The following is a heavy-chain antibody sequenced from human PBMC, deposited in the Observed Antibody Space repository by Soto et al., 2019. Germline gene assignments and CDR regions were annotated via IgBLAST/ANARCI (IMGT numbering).Heavy chain of an antibody. CDR3: AREGFPPGIAAAGYFDY. CDR1: GGTFSSYA. J-gene: IGHJ4*02. Sequence: SVKVSCKASGGTFSSYAISWVRQAPGQGLEWMGGIIPIFGTANYAQKFQGRVTITADESTSTAYMELSSLRSEDTAVYYCAREGFPPGIAAAGYFDYWGQGTLVTFSS. D-gene: IGHD6-13*01. CDR2: IIPIFGTA. V-gene: IGHV1-69*13.